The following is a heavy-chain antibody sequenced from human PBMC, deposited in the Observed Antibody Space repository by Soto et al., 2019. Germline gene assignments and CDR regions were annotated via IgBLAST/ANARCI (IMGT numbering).Heavy chain of an antibody. CDR1: GFSLSTSGVG. V-gene: IGHV2-5*02. CDR2: IYWDDSK. Sequence: QITLKESGPTLVRPTQTLTLTCAFSGFSLSTSGVGVVWIRQPPGKALEWLAVIYWDDSKHYSPSLRSRLTITKDTSKNQVVLTMTNMDPMDTGTYYCAHKGPEDWPLDYWGQGTLFTVSS. J-gene: IGHJ4*02. D-gene: IGHD3-9*01. CDR3: AHKGPEDWPLDY.